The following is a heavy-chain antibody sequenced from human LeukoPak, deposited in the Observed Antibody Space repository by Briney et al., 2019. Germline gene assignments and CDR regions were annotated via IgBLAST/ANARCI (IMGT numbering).Heavy chain of an antibody. CDR3: TRGYGSGGGYSSGDFDY. D-gene: IGHD3-22*01. V-gene: IGHV4-61*01. Sequence: SETLSLTCTVSGGSISSGSYYWSWIRQPPGKGLEWIGYIYYTGSINYNPSLKSRVTISVDTSKNQFSLKLSSVTAADTAVYYCTRGYGSGGGYSSGDFDYWGQGTLVTVSS. J-gene: IGHJ4*02. CDR1: GGSISSGSYY. CDR2: IYYTGSI.